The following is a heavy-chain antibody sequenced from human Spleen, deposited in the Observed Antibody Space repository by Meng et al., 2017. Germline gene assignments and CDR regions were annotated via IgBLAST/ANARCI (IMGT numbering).Heavy chain of an antibody. V-gene: IGHV4-34*01. J-gene: IGHJ4*02. D-gene: IGHD1-1*01. Sequence: SQTLSLTCAVYGGSFSGYYWSWISQPPGKGLEWIGETNHSGSTNYNPSLKSRVTISEDTSKNQFSLKLNSVTAADTAVYYCASGDHDAFDYWGQGTLVTVSS. CDR1: GGSFSGYY. CDR3: ASGDHDAFDY. CDR2: TNHSGST.